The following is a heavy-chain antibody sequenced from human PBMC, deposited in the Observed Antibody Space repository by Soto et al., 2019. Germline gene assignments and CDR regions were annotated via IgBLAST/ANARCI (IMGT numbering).Heavy chain of an antibody. J-gene: IGHJ4*02. V-gene: IGHV3-30*06. CDR2: LTYDGSNK. CDR1: GFTFSNYA. CDR3: ARGDSNSWSDY. D-gene: IGHD6-13*01. Sequence: SLRLSCASSGFTFSNYAMSWVRQAPGKGLEWVAILTYDGSNKYYADSVKGRFTISRDNSKNTLSLQMNSLRAEDTAVYYCARGDSNSWSDYWGQGTLVTVSS.